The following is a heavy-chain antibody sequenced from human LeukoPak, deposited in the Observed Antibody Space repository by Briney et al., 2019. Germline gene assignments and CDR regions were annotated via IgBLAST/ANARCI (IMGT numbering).Heavy chain of an antibody. Sequence: SETLSLTCTVSGGSISDYYWSWIRQPPGKGLEWVGYFLYRGSSNSNPSLKSRLTISVDVSKNQFSLNLSSVTAADTAVYYCARDQTRQVSYYGPGSFAYWGQGILVTVSS. CDR3: ARDQTRQVSYYGPGSFAY. J-gene: IGHJ4*02. V-gene: IGHV4-59*01. CDR1: GGSISDYY. D-gene: IGHD3-10*01. CDR2: FLYRGSS.